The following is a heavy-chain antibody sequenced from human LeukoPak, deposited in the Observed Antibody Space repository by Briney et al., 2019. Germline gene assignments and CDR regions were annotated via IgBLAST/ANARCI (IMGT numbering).Heavy chain of an antibody. D-gene: IGHD6-13*01. CDR2: IIPIFGTT. CDR1: GRTFSSYA. J-gene: IGHJ6*03. CDR3: ASVVGLTGYSSSWYSGYYYYMDA. V-gene: IGHV1-69*06. Sequence: SVKVSCKASGRTFSSYATSWVRQAPGQWLEWKGGIIPIFGTTNYAQKFQDRVTITADTSTSTAYMEVSSLRSEDTAVYYCASVVGLTGYSSSWYSGYYYYMDAWGKGTTVTVSS.